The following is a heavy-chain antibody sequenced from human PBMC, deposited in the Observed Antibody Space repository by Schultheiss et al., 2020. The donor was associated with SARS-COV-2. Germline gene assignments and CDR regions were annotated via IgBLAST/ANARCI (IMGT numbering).Heavy chain of an antibody. Sequence: SVKVSCKASGGTFSSYAISWVRQAPGQGLEWMGGIIPIFGTANYAQKFQGRVTITADESTSTTYMELSSLRSEDTAVYYCARGGKRYYYGMDVWGQGTTVTVSS. D-gene: IGHD3-10*01. V-gene: IGHV1-69*13. CDR2: IIPIFGTA. J-gene: IGHJ6*02. CDR3: ARGGKRYYYGMDV. CDR1: GGTFSSYA.